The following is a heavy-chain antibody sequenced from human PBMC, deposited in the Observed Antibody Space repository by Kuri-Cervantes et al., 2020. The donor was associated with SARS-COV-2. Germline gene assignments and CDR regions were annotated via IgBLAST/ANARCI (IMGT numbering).Heavy chain of an antibody. Sequence: SVKVSCKVSGGTLSGHAISWVRQAPGQGLEWMGRIIPICGTAQYEQKFQGRVTISADEATSTAYMELTTLRSEDTAVYYCATGPPVDTATWFDPWGQGTLVTVSS. CDR2: IIPICGTA. CDR3: ATGPPVDTATWFDP. CDR1: GGTLSGHA. D-gene: IGHD5-18*01. J-gene: IGHJ5*02. V-gene: IGHV1-69*13.